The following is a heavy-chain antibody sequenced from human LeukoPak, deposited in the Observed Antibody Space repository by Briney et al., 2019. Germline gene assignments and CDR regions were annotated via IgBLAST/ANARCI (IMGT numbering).Heavy chain of an antibody. V-gene: IGHV3-33*01. J-gene: IGHJ4*02. Sequence: GGSLRLSCAASGFTFSSYGMHGVRQAPGKGLEGVAVIWYDGSNKYYADSVKGRFAISRDNSKNTLYLQMNSLRAEDTAVNYCAREGRNYEYYFDYWGQGTLVTVSS. CDR1: GFTFSSYG. CDR2: IWYDGSNK. CDR3: AREGRNYEYYFDY. D-gene: IGHD1-7*01.